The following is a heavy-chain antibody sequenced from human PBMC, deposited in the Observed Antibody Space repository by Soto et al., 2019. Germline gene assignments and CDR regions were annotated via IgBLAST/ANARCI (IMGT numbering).Heavy chain of an antibody. Sequence: QLVQSGAEVKKPGASVKVSCKTSGPTFIAYYIHWVRQAPGQGLEWMGGIDPKSGGTTYEQKFLGRVTMTRDASINPAYMELNRLTSDDTAVYYCARVSVDVPEWGQGTLLTVSS. V-gene: IGHV1-2*02. CDR3: ARVSVDVPE. J-gene: IGHJ4*02. CDR1: GPTFIAYY. CDR2: IDPKSGGT. D-gene: IGHD5-12*01.